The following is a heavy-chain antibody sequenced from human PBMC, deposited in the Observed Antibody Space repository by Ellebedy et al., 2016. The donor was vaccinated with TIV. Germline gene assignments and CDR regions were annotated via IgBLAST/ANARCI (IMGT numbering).Heavy chain of an antibody. CDR3: ARMSVTELTFDS. CDR1: GFSLNTGGVC. Sequence: SGPTLVKPTQTLTLSCTFSGFSLNTGGVCVSWIRQPPGKALEWLARIDWDGDTYYSTSLKTRLTVSKDTSKNQVVLTMTNMDPVDTATYYCARMSVTELTFDSWGQGTPVTVSS. D-gene: IGHD1-26*01. CDR2: IDWDGDT. J-gene: IGHJ4*02. V-gene: IGHV2-70*11.